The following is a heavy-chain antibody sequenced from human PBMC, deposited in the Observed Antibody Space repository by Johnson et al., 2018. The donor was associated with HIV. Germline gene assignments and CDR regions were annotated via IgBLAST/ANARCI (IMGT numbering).Heavy chain of an antibody. CDR1: GFTFSSYG. CDR3: VKGIDSSSWYAFDI. V-gene: IGHV3-30*02. CDR2: IRYDGTNK. J-gene: IGHJ3*02. Sequence: QVQLVESGGGVVQPGGSLRLSCAASGFTFSSYGIHWVRQAPGKGLEWVAFIRYDGTNKYYADSVKGRFTISRDNSKNTLYLQMNSLRAEDTAVYYCVKGIDSSSWYAFDIWGQGTMVTVSS. D-gene: IGHD6-13*01.